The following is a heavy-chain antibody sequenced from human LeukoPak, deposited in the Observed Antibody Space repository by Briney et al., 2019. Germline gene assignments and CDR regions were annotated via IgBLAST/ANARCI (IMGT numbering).Heavy chain of an antibody. V-gene: IGHV3-11*01. CDR1: GFTFSDYY. Sequence: GGSLRLSCAASGFTFSDYYMSWIRQAPGKGLEWVSYISSSGSTIYYADSVKGRLTISRDNAKNSLYLQMNSLRAEDTAVYYCARLDSSGNPDYWGQGTLVTVSS. D-gene: IGHD3-22*01. CDR2: ISSSGSTI. CDR3: ARLDSSGNPDY. J-gene: IGHJ4*02.